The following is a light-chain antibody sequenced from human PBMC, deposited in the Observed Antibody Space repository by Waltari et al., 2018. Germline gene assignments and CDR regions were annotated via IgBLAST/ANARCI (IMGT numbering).Light chain of an antibody. V-gene: IGLV1-40*01. CDR1: SSNIGAPYN. J-gene: IGLJ2*01. Sequence: QSVLTQPPSVSGAPGQRVTISCTGSSSNIGAPYNVHWYQQLPGTAPKLLIYLTNNGPSGVPDRFSGSKADTSAYLAITGLQAEDEADYYCQSYDSSLSGLVVFGGGTKLTVL. CDR2: LTN. CDR3: QSYDSSLSGLVV.